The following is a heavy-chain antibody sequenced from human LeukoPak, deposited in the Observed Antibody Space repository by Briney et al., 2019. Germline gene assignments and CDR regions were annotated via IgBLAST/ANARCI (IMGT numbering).Heavy chain of an antibody. V-gene: IGHV3-21*01. J-gene: IGHJ3*02. CDR2: ISSSSSYI. D-gene: IGHD4-23*01. CDR1: GFTFSSYS. Sequence: GGSLRLSCAASGFTFSSYSMNWGRQAPGKGLEWVSSISSSSSYIYYADSVRGRFTISRDNAKNSLYLQMNSLRAEDTAVYYCARDWVYGGNRAFDIWGQGTMVTVSS. CDR3: ARDWVYGGNRAFDI.